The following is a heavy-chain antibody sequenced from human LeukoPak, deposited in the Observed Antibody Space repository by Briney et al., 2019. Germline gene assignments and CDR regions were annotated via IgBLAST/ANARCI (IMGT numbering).Heavy chain of an antibody. J-gene: IGHJ4*01. CDR3: ARYLKGHYDSSGYLDY. V-gene: IGHV4-31*03. CDR2: IYYSGST. Sequence: SQTLSLTCTVSGGSISSGGYYWSWIRQHPGKGLEWIGYIYYSGSTYYNPSLKSRVTISVDTYKNQFSLKLTAVTAADTAVYYCARYLKGHYDSSGYLDYWCHGTLVTVSS. D-gene: IGHD3-22*01. CDR1: GGSISSGGYY.